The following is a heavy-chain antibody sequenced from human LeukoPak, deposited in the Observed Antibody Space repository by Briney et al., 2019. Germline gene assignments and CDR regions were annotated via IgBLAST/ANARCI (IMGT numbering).Heavy chain of an antibody. CDR1: GFTLSKSA. V-gene: IGHV3-23*05. Sequence: GGSLRLSCAASGFTLSKSAMGWVRHAPEKGLEWVSSIDKSEYYTYYADSVKGRFTISRDNSKNTVSLQMNSLRAEDTAVYYCAKDLDYTTCGYYFDYWGQGTLVTVSS. J-gene: IGHJ4*02. D-gene: IGHD4-11*01. CDR3: AKDLDYTTCGYYFDY. CDR2: IDKSEYYT.